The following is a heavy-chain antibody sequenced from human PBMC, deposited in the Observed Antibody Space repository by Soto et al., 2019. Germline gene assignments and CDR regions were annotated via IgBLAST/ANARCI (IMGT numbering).Heavy chain of an antibody. CDR2: INHSGST. D-gene: IGHD4-4*01. J-gene: IGHJ6*03. Sequence: SETLSLTCAVYGGSFSGYYWSWIRQPPGKGLEWIGEINHSGSTNYNPSLKSRVTMSVDTSKNQFSLKLSPVTAADTAVYYCAKDHKISSNPSPMDVWGKGTTVTVSS. V-gene: IGHV4-34*01. CDR1: GGSFSGYY. CDR3: AKDHKISSNPSPMDV.